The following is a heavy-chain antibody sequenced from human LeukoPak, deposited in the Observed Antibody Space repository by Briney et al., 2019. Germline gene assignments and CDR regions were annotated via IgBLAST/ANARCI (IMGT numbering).Heavy chain of an antibody. V-gene: IGHV4-34*01. D-gene: IGHD3-22*01. CDR1: GGSINSYY. Sequence: SETLSLTCTVSGGSINSYYWSWIRQPPGKGLEWIGEINHSGSTNYNPSLKSRVTISVDTSKNQFSLKLSSVTAADTAVYYCARTVYYYDSSGYYHGAYFDYWGQGTLVTVSS. J-gene: IGHJ4*02. CDR2: INHSGST. CDR3: ARTVYYYDSSGYYHGAYFDY.